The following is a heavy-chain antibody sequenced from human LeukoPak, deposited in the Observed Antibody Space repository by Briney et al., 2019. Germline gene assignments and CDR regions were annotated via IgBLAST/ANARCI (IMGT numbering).Heavy chain of an antibody. CDR2: ISYDGSNK. Sequence: PGGSLRLSCAASGFTFSNYAMHWVRQAPGKGLEWVAVISYDGSNKYYADSVKGRFTISRDNSKNTLYLQMNSLRAEDTAVYFCANTYYYDGSGYYYLGWFDPWGQGTLVTVSS. D-gene: IGHD3-22*01. V-gene: IGHV3-30*14. CDR1: GFTFSNYA. J-gene: IGHJ5*02. CDR3: ANTYYYDGSGYYYLGWFDP.